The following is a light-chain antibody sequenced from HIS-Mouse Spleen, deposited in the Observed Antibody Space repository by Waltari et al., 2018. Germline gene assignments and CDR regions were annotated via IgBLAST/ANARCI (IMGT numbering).Light chain of an antibody. J-gene: IGKJ1*01. V-gene: IGKV2-28*01. CDR3: MQALQTWT. Sequence: DIVMTQSPLSLPVTPGEPASISCRSSQSLLHSNGYNYLDWYLQKPGQSPQLLIYLGSNRASGVPDRFSGSGSGTDFTLKISRVEAEDLGVYYCMQALQTWTFGQGTKVEIK. CDR2: LGS. CDR1: QSLLHSNGYNY.